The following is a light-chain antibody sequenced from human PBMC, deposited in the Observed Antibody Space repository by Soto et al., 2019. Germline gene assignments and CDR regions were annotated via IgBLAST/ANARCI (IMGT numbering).Light chain of an antibody. J-gene: IGKJ1*01. CDR3: QQDNKT. CDR2: QAS. Sequence: DIQMTQSPSTLSAAVGDRVTITCRASQSISRWLACYQHKFGKAPKLLIYQASSLQSGVPSRFSGSGSGTEFTRTISSLQPDDFATYYCQQDNKTFGQGTRLEI. CDR1: QSISRW. V-gene: IGKV1-5*03.